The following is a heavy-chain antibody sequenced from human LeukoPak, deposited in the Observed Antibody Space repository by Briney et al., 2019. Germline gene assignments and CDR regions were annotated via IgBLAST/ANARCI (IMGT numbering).Heavy chain of an antibody. D-gene: IGHD6-19*01. CDR2: INHSGST. Sequence: PSETLSLTCAVYGGSFSGYYWSWIRQPPGKGLEWIGEINHSGSTNYNPSLKSRVTISVDTSKNQFSLKLSSVTAADTAVYYCARGRGYSSGWYRRVGYFDYWGQGTLVTVSS. V-gene: IGHV4-34*01. CDR3: ARGRGYSSGWYRRVGYFDY. J-gene: IGHJ4*02. CDR1: GGSFSGYY.